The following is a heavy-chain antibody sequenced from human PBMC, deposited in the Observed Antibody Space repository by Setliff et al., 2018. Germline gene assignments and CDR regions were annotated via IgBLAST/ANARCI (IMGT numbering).Heavy chain of an antibody. CDR1: GASISSGTYY. V-gene: IGHV4-39*01. Sequence: SETLSLTCTVSGASISSGTYYWAWIRQPPGKGLEWIGRIHYRGTTYSNASLASRLTISVDTAKNQISLRLSSVTAADTAVYFCARVTGFSYMDVWGKGTTVTVSS. CDR3: ARVTGFSYMDV. D-gene: IGHD3-3*01. J-gene: IGHJ6*03. CDR2: IHYRGTT.